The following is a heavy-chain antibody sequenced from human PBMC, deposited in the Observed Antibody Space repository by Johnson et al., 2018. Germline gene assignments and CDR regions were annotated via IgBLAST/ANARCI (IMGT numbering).Heavy chain of an antibody. J-gene: IGHJ3*02. CDR3: ARDYGPGRTSYYFVFVI. CDR2: IKKDGSEK. CDR1: GFTFSSYW. V-gene: IGHV3-7*01. Sequence: VQLVQSGGGLVQPDGSLRLSCEASGFTFSSYWMSWVRQAPGKGLEWVGNIKKDGSEKYYVDSVKGRFTISRDNAKNSLYLHMRSLRGEDTAVYSWARDYGPGRTSYYFVFVIWGPGTMVTVSS. D-gene: IGHD3-22*01.